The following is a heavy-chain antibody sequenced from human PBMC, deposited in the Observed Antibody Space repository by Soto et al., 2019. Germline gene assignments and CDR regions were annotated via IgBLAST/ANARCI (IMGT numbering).Heavy chain of an antibody. D-gene: IGHD1-26*01. CDR3: ARARSGTYSDFDR. CDR1: GFTFSDYY. J-gene: IGHJ4*02. Sequence: PGGSLRLSCAASGFTFSDYYMSWIRQAPGKGLEWVSYISSSSTYTNYADSVKGRFTISRDNAKNSLYLQMNSLRAEDTAVYYCARARSGTYSDFDRWGQGTLVTVSS. V-gene: IGHV3-11*06. CDR2: ISSSSTYT.